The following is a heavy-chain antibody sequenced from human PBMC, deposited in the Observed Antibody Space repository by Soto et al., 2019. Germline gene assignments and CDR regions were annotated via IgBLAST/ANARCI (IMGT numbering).Heavy chain of an antibody. CDR3: AKDQVAARRYYYYGMDV. V-gene: IGHV3-23*01. D-gene: IGHD6-6*01. CDR1: GFTFSNYA. CDR2: ISGSGGTI. Sequence: QSGGSLRLSCAASGFTFSNYAMSWVRQAPGKGLEWVSGISGSGGTIYYADSVKGRFTISRDNSKNTLYLQMNSLRAEDTAIYFCAKDQVAARRYYYYGMDVWGQGTTVTVSS. J-gene: IGHJ6*02.